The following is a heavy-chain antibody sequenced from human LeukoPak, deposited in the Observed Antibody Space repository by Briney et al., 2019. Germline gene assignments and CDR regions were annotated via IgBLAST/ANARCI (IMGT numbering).Heavy chain of an antibody. CDR2: IIPIFGTA. CDR1: GGTFSSYA. V-gene: IGHV1-69*05. CDR3: ARVGTTMVREVTQYYFDY. D-gene: IGHD3-10*01. J-gene: IGHJ4*02. Sequence: SVKVSCKASGGTFSSYAISWVRQAPGQGLEWMGGIIPIFGTANYAQKFQGRVTITTDESTSTAYMELSSLRSEDTAVYYCARVGTTMVREVTQYYFDYWGQGTLVTVSS.